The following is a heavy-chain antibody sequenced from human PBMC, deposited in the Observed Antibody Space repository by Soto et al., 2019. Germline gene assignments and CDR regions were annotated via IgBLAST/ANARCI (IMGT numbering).Heavy chain of an antibody. CDR3: ARHSFPYCSGGSCYYYFDY. V-gene: IGHV4-59*08. J-gene: IGHJ4*02. CDR2: IYYSGSP. CDR1: GGSISSYY. Sequence: SETLSLTCTVSGGSISSYYWSWIRQPPGKGLEWIGYIYYSGSPNYNPSLKSRVTISVDTSKNQFSLRLSSVTAADTAVYYCARHSFPYCSGGSCYYYFDYWGQGTLVTVSS. D-gene: IGHD2-15*01.